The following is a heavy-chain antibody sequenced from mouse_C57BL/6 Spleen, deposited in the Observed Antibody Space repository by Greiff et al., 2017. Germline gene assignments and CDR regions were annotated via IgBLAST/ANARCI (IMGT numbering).Heavy chain of an antibody. Sequence: VQLQQSGAELVRPGASVKLSCTASGFNIKDDYMHWVKQRPEQGLEWIGWIDPENGDTEYASKFQGKATVTADTSSNTAYLQLSSLTSEDTAVDYCTTWRYYYSSSYGAMDYWGQGTSVTVSS. CDR2: IDPENGDT. CDR1: GFNIKDDY. CDR3: TTWRYYYSSSYGAMDY. D-gene: IGHD1-1*01. J-gene: IGHJ4*01. V-gene: IGHV14-4*01.